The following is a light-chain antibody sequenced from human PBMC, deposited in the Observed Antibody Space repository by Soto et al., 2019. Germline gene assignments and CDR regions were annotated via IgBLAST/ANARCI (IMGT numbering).Light chain of an antibody. CDR1: QSVSRY. Sequence: EIMVTQSPSTLSLSPGERATLSCRASQSVSRYLAWYQQKPGQAPRLLIYGASTRATGIPVGFSGSGSGTDFTLTISSLEPEDFAVYYCQQRSDWLPITFGQGTRLEVK. V-gene: IGKV3-11*01. J-gene: IGKJ5*01. CDR3: QQRSDWLPIT. CDR2: GAS.